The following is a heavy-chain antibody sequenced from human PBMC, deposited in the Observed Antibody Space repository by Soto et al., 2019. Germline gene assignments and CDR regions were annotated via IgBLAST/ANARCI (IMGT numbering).Heavy chain of an antibody. D-gene: IGHD3-22*01. CDR3: ARDREYYYDSSGNYYYHYGMDV. CDR1: GYTFTNYG. Sequence: QVRLVESGAEVKKPGASVKVSCKASGYTFTNYGISWVRQAPGQGLEWMGWISGYNGNTKYAQKFQGRVTMTTDTPTYTAYMDLRSLRSDDTAVYYCARDREYYYDSSGNYYYHYGMDVWGQGTTVTVS. CDR2: ISGYNGNT. J-gene: IGHJ6*02. V-gene: IGHV1-18*04.